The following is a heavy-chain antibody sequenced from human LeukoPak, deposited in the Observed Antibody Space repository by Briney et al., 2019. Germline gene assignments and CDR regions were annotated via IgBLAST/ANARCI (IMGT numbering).Heavy chain of an antibody. Sequence: GESLKISCKGSGYTFSNYWIGRVRQMPGKGLEWIGIFYPGDSYTRYSPSFQGQVTISADKSISTAYLQWSSLKASDTAMYYCARVRSGDYSEDAFDIWGQGTMVTVSS. V-gene: IGHV5-51*01. CDR3: ARVRSGDYSEDAFDI. D-gene: IGHD1-26*01. CDR2: FYPGDSYT. CDR1: GYTFSNYW. J-gene: IGHJ3*02.